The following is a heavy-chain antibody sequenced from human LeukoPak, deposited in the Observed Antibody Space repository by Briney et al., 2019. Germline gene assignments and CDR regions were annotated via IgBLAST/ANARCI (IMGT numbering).Heavy chain of an antibody. D-gene: IGHD3-9*01. CDR3: TRVIRLSGGRYYFDY. CDR1: GFTFSSHW. Sequence: PGGSLRLSCAASGFTFSSHWMHWVRQAPGKGLEWVAFIRSKSYSGTAEHAASVKGRFTISRDDSKSIAYLQMNSLNTDDTAVYYCTRVIRLSGGRYYFDYWGQGTLVTVSS. V-gene: IGHV3-49*04. J-gene: IGHJ4*02. CDR2: IRSKSYSGTA.